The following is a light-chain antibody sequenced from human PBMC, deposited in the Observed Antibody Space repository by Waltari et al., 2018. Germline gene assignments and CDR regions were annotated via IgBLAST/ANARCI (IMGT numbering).Light chain of an antibody. J-gene: IGLJ1*01. CDR3: SSYTSINTYV. Sequence: QSALTQPASVSGSPGQSVTISCIGTSTDVGGYDHVSWYQQHPGKAPQLIIYDVNKRPSGFSNRFSGSQSGNTASLTISGLQAEDEADYYCSSYTSINTYVFGSGTKVTVL. CDR1: STDVGGYDH. CDR2: DVN. V-gene: IGLV2-14*03.